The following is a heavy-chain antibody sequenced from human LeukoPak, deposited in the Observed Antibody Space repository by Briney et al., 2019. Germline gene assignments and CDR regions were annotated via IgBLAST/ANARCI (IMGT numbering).Heavy chain of an antibody. CDR1: GYTFTSYV. Sequence: ASVKVSCKASGYTFTSYVISWVRQAPGQGLECMGWISAYNGNTNYAQTLQGRVTMTTDTSTSTAYMELRSLRSDDTAVYYCARDHQPEDDILTGYGYWGQGTLVTVSS. V-gene: IGHV1-18*01. CDR3: ARDHQPEDDILTGYGY. J-gene: IGHJ4*02. CDR2: ISAYNGNT. D-gene: IGHD3-9*01.